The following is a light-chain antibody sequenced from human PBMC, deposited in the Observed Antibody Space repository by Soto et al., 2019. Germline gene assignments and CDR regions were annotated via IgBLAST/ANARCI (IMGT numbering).Light chain of an antibody. J-gene: IGLJ1*01. CDR2: EVS. CDR1: SSDVGRYNY. V-gene: IGLV2-14*01. CDR3: SSFASGSTLYV. Sequence: QSVLTQPASVSGSPGQSITISCTGSSSDVGRYNYVSWYQHHPGKAPKLMIYEVSNRPSGVSKRFSGSKSGNTASLTISGLQAEDEADYHCSSFASGSTLYVFGTGTKVTVL.